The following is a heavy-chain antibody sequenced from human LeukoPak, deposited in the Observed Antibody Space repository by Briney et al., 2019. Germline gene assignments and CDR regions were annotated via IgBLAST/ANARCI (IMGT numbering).Heavy chain of an antibody. CDR2: IYPGDSDT. CDR1: GYSFTSYW. D-gene: IGHD3-22*01. V-gene: IGHV5-51*01. J-gene: IGHJ4*02. Sequence: GESLKISCKGSGYSFTSYWIGWVRQMPGKGLECMGIIYPGDSDTRYSPSFQGQVTISADKSISTAYLQWSSLKASDTAMYYCARRPYYYDSTPFGDYWGQGTLVTVSS. CDR3: ARRPYYYDSTPFGDY.